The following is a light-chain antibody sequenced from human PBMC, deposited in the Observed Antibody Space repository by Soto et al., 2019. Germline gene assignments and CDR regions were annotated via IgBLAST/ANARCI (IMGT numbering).Light chain of an antibody. CDR3: QQYNDWPPWT. CDR2: GAS. Sequence: RLMTQSPATLSLSHGERATLSCRASQSVSSNVAWYQQKPGQAPRLLIYGASNRATGIPARFSGSGSGTDFSLTITSLQSEDFAVYYCQQYNDWPPWTFGQGTMVDIK. V-gene: IGKV3-15*01. J-gene: IGKJ1*01. CDR1: QSVSSN.